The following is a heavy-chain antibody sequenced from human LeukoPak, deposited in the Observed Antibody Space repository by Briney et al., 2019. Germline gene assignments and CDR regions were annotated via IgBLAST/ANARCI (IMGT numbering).Heavy chain of an antibody. Sequence: GGSLRLSCAASGITFSSYSMNWVRQAPEKGLEWVSYISSSSSTIYYADSVKGRFTISRDNAKNSLYLQMNSLRAEDTAVYYCAKDIRYYDFWSGYLDYWGQGTLVTVSS. V-gene: IGHV3-48*01. D-gene: IGHD3-3*01. CDR3: AKDIRYYDFWSGYLDY. CDR2: ISSSSSTI. CDR1: GITFSSYS. J-gene: IGHJ4*02.